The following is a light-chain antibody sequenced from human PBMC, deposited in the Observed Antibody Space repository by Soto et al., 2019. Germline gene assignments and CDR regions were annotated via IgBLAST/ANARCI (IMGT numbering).Light chain of an antibody. CDR1: QSVDRN. J-gene: IGKJ2*01. CDR3: QQYNNWPPGYT. Sequence: EIVMTQSPGTLSASPGERATLSCRASQSVDRNLAWYQQKPGQAPRLLIYGAATRASGIPARFSGGGSGTEFNFTISSLQFEDFAFYYCQQYNNWPPGYTFGQGTKLDIK. V-gene: IGKV3-15*01. CDR2: GAA.